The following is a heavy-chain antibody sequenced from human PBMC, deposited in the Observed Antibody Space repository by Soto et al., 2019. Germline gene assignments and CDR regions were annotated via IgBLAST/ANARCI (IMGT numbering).Heavy chain of an antibody. CDR3: ARGAAAAGRADWLAP. V-gene: IGHV1-2*04. Sequence: GASVKVSCKASGYTFTGYYMHWVRQAPEQGLEWMGWINPNSGGTNYAQKFQGWVTMTRDTSISPAYMELSRLRSDDTAVYYCARGAAAAGRADWLAPSGQGTLVTVSA. J-gene: IGHJ5*02. CDR2: INPNSGGT. CDR1: GYTFTGYY. D-gene: IGHD6-13*01.